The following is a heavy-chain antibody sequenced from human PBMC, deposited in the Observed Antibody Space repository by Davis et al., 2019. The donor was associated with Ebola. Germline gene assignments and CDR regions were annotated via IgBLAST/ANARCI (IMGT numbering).Heavy chain of an antibody. D-gene: IGHD3-10*01. J-gene: IGHJ2*01. CDR2: IWYDGSNK. Sequence: PGGSLRLSCAASGFTFSSYGMHWVRQAPGKGLEWVAVIWYDGSNKYYADSVKGRFTISRDNSKNTLYLQMNSLRAEDTAVYYCAKESKELWFRELYWYFDLWGRGTLVTVSS. CDR3: AKESKELWFRELYWYFDL. V-gene: IGHV3-33*06. CDR1: GFTFSSYG.